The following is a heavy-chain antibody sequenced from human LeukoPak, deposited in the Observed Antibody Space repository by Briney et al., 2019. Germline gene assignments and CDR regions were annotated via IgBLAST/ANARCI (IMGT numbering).Heavy chain of an antibody. CDR3: ARDQYAGYDPYYFDY. Sequence: GGSLRLSCTASGFTFGAYAMTWVRQAPGKGLEWVSFIRSRTYGGTTEYAASVKGRLTISRDDSKSIAYLQMNSLKTEDTAVYYCARDQYAGYDPYYFDYWGQGTLVTVSS. J-gene: IGHJ4*02. V-gene: IGHV3-49*04. CDR2: IRSRTYGGTT. D-gene: IGHD2-2*01. CDR1: GFTFGAYA.